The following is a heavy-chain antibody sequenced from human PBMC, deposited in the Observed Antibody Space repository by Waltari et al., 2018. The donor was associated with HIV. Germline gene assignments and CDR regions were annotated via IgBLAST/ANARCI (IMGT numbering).Heavy chain of an antibody. CDR2: MNPNSGNA. CDR3: ARGSGGEVSGYCSSTSCKSFDS. CDR1: GYTFTTYD. Sequence: VQLVQSGAEMKKPGASVQVSCKASGYTFTTYDIYWLGQDPGQGLEWMGWMNPNSGNAGHAQKFPVRVTMTRNPSISTAYIALSSLRSEYTAMYDCARGSGGEVSGYCSSTSCKSFDSWGQGALVTVSS. V-gene: IGHV1-8*01. J-gene: IGHJ4*02. D-gene: IGHD2-2*01.